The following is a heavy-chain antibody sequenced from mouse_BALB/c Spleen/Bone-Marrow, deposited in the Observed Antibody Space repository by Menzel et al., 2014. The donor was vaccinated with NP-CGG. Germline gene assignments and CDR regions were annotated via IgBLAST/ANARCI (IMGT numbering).Heavy chain of an antibody. D-gene: IGHD2-14*01. CDR1: GYTFTDYA. V-gene: IGHV1S137*01. Sequence: VQGVESGAELVRPGVSVKISCKGSGYTFTDYAIHWVKQSHAKSLEWIGLISSYYGDASYSQKFKAKSTMTVVKSSSTAYMDLARLTTEDSAIYYCARSGKVRNAMDYWGQGTSVTVSS. J-gene: IGHJ4*01. CDR2: ISSYYGDA. CDR3: ARSGKVRNAMDY.